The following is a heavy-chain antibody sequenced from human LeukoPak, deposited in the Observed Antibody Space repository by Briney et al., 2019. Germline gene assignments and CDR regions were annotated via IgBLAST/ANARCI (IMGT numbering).Heavy chain of an antibody. CDR1: GFTFSSYG. D-gene: IGHD6-13*01. V-gene: IGHV3-30*18. J-gene: IGHJ4*02. Sequence: PGGSLRLSCAASGFTFSSYGMNWVRQAPGKGLEWVAVISYDGSNKYYVDSVKGRFTISRDNSKNTLYLQMNSLRAEDTAVYYCAKGGEVSSWYKRLKLYFDSWGRGTLVTVSS. CDR2: ISYDGSNK. CDR3: AKGGEVSSWYKRLKLYFDS.